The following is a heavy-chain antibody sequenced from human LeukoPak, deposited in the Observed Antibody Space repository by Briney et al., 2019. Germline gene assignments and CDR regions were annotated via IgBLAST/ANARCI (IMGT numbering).Heavy chain of an antibody. CDR1: GGSISSGGYY. CDR3: ASRSDYGGSG. J-gene: IGHJ4*02. Sequence: SETLSLTCTVSGGSISSGGYYWSWIRQPPGKGLEWIGYIYHSGSTYYNPSLKSRVTISVDTSKNQFSLKLSSVTAADTAVYYCASRSDYGGSGWGQGTLVTVSS. V-gene: IGHV4-30-2*01. CDR2: IYHSGST. D-gene: IGHD4-23*01.